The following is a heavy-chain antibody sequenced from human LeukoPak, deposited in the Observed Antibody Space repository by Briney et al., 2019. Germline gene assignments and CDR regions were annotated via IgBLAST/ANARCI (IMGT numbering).Heavy chain of an antibody. D-gene: IGHD4-17*01. V-gene: IGHV3-23*01. Sequence: GSLRLSCAAAGFTFCSYAIRWVRPAPGEGLGWVSVFCGNGGSTYYADSVKGRFTMSRDNSKNTLFLQMNSLRAEDTAVYYCAKHRENYGDSCLDDYWGQGTLVTVSS. CDR2: FCGNGGST. CDR3: AKHRENYGDSCLDDY. CDR1: GFTFCSYA. J-gene: IGHJ4*02.